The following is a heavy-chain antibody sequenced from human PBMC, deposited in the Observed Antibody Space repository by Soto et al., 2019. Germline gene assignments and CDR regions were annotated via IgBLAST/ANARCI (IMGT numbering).Heavy chain of an antibody. CDR3: AREFSAPGTSFDY. D-gene: IGHD6-13*01. Sequence: GASVKVSCKAAGFNLTPCSMHWVGQAPGRRLEWMAWINGGKGKTDFSQKFQGRVTLSKDTSASTVYMELSSLRSEATAAHYCAREFSAPGTSFDYWGQGALLTV. V-gene: IGHV1-3*01. J-gene: IGHJ4*02. CDR1: GFNLTPCS. CDR2: INGGKGKT.